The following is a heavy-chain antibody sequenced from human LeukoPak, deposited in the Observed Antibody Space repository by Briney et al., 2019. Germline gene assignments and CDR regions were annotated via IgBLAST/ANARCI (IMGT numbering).Heavy chain of an antibody. D-gene: IGHD3-10*01. CDR1: RFSFSSYG. V-gene: IGHV3-30*02. CDR3: AKDSAFYYIDV. CDR2: IRYNGNNQ. J-gene: IGHJ6*03. Sequence: PGGSLRLSCAASRFSFSSYGMHWVRQAPGKGLEWVAFIRYNGNNQYYADSVKGRFTIPRDNSKNTLYLQMNSLKGDDTAVYYCAKDSAFYYIDVWGKGTTVIISS.